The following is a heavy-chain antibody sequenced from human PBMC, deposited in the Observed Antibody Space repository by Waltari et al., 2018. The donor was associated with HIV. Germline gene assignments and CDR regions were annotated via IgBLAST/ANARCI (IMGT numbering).Heavy chain of an antibody. CDR2: IYSGGST. V-gene: IGHV3-53*01. CDR3: AREYYYDSSGSLDI. Sequence: EVQLVESGGGLIQPGGSLRLSCAASGFTVSSNYMSWVRQAPGKGLEWVSVIYSGGSTYYADSVKGRFTISRDNSKNTLYLQMNSLRAEDTAVYYCAREYYYDSSGSLDIWGQGTMVTVSS. D-gene: IGHD3-22*01. CDR1: GFTVSSNY. J-gene: IGHJ3*02.